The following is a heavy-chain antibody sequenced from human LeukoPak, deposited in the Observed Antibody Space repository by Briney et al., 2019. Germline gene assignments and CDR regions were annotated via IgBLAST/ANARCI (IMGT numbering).Heavy chain of an antibody. CDR2: INSDGSST. CDR3: ARADSNIAARRIGFDY. J-gene: IGHJ4*02. V-gene: IGHV3-74*01. D-gene: IGHD6-6*01. Sequence: GGSLRLSCAASGFTFSSYWMHWVRQAPGKGLVWVSRINSDGSSTNYADSVKGRFTISRDNAKNSLYLQINSLRAGDTALYYCARADSNIAARRIGFDYWGQGTLVTVSS. CDR1: GFTFSSYW.